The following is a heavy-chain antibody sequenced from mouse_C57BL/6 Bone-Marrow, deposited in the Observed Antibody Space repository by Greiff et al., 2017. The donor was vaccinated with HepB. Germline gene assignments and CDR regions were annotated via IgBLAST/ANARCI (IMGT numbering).Heavy chain of an antibody. CDR2: IHPNSGST. CDR1: GYTFTSYW. J-gene: IGHJ2*01. Sequence: QVQLQQPGAELVKPGASVKLSCKASGYTFTSYWMHWVKQRPGQGLEWIGMIHPNSGSTNYNEKFKSKATLTVDKSSSTAYMQLSSLTSEDSAVYYCARGGVYPFYFDYWGQGTTLTVSS. CDR3: ARGGVYPFYFDY. V-gene: IGHV1-64*01. D-gene: IGHD1-3*01.